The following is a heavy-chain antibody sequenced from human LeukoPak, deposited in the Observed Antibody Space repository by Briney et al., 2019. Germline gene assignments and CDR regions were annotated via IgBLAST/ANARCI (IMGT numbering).Heavy chain of an antibody. V-gene: IGHV3-21*01. CDR1: GFTFSSYS. Sequence: GGSLRLSCAASGFTFSSYSMNWVRQAPGKGLEWVSSISSSSYIYYADSVKGRFTISRDNAKNSLYLQMNSLRAEDTAVYYCARVTDIVVVVAAFDYWGQGTLVTVSS. CDR2: ISSSSYI. J-gene: IGHJ4*02. D-gene: IGHD2-15*01. CDR3: ARVTDIVVVVAAFDY.